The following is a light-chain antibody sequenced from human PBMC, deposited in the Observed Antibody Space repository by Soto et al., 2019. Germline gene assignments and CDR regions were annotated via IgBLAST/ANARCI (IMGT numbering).Light chain of an antibody. Sequence: QSVLTQPPSASGSPGQSVTISCTGTRSDVGGYIFVSWYQQHPGKAPKLMNYDVNKRPSGVPDRFSGSKSDNTASLAVSGLQAVDEVDYYCVSYAGGTYVFGTGTKVTVL. V-gene: IGLV2-8*01. CDR3: VSYAGGTYV. CDR2: DVN. J-gene: IGLJ1*01. CDR1: RSDVGGYIF.